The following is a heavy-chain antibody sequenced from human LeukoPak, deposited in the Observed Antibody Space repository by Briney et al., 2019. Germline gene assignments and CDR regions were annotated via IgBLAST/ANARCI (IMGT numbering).Heavy chain of an antibody. J-gene: IGHJ6*03. D-gene: IGHD1-14*01. V-gene: IGHV4-34*01. CDR1: GGSLRNYH. CDR3: ARSTGRDYMDV. CDR2: INHSGST. Sequence: SETLSLTCAVYGGSLRNYHWSLIRQPPGKGLEWIGEINHSGSTNYNPSLKSRVTMSVDASNNQFSLQLNSVTPEDTAVYYCARSTGRDYMDVWGKGTTVTVSS.